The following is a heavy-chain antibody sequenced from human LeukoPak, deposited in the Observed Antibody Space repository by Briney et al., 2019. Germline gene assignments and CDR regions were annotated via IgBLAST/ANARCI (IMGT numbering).Heavy chain of an antibody. Sequence: SVKVSCKASGGTFSSYAISWVRQAAGQGLEWMGGIIPIFGTANYAQKFQGRVTITADESTSTAYMELSSLRSEDTAVYYCARAYYYDSSGYHYGMDVWGQGTTVTVSS. V-gene: IGHV1-69*13. CDR1: GGTFSSYA. D-gene: IGHD3-22*01. J-gene: IGHJ6*02. CDR3: ARAYYYDSSGYHYGMDV. CDR2: IIPIFGTA.